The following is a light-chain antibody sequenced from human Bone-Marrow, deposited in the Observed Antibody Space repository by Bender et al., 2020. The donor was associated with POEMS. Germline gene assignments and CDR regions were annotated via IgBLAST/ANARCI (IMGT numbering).Light chain of an antibody. CDR2: GNN. J-gene: IGLJ2*01. Sequence: QSVLTQPPSVSGAPGQRVTISCTGTNSNIGSPYDAHWFQHLAETAPKLLIYGNNNRPSGVPARFSGSKSGTSASLTITGLQSEDEADYYCRSHASRITLVFGGGTKVTV. CDR3: RSHASRITLV. V-gene: IGLV1-40*01. CDR1: NSNIGSPYD.